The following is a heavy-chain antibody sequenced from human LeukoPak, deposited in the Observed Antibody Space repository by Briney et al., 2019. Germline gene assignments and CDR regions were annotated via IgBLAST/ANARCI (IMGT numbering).Heavy chain of an antibody. J-gene: IGHJ4*02. Sequence: PGGSLRLSCAASGFTFSSYAMSWVRQAPGKGLEWVSAISGGGDTTKYADSVKGRFTISRDNSKNTLSLQMNSLTAEDTAVYYCAKVKVVGYSTFDYWGQGTLVTVSP. CDR3: AKVKVVGYSTFDY. CDR1: GFTFSSYA. D-gene: IGHD3-22*01. CDR2: ISGGGDTT. V-gene: IGHV3-23*01.